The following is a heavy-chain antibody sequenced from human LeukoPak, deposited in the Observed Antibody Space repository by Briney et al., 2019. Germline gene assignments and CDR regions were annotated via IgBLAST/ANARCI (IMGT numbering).Heavy chain of an antibody. CDR2: ISAYNGNT. CDR3: ARDKFERIYCSSTSCYPFDY. V-gene: IGHV1-18*01. J-gene: IGHJ4*02. CDR1: GYTFTSYG. Sequence: GASVKVSCKASGYTFTSYGISWVRQAPGQGLEWMGWISAYNGNTNYAQKLQGRVTMTTDTSTSTAYMEQRSLRSDDTAVYYCARDKFERIYCSSTSCYPFDYWGQGTLVTVSS. D-gene: IGHD2-2*01.